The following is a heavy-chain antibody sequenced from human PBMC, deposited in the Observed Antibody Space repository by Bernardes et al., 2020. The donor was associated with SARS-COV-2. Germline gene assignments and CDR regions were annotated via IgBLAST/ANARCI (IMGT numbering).Heavy chain of an antibody. J-gene: IGHJ6*02. V-gene: IGHV3-23*01. CDR2: ISGSGGST. CDR1: GFTFSSYA. D-gene: IGHD4-17*01. CDR3: AKDIMTTVTGGWDYYYYYGMDV. Sequence: GSLRLSCAASGFTFSSYAMSWVRQAPGKGLEWVSAISGSGGSTYYADSVKGRFTISRDNSKNTLYLQMNSLRAEDTAVYYCAKDIMTTVTGGWDYYYYYGMDVWGQGTTVTVSS.